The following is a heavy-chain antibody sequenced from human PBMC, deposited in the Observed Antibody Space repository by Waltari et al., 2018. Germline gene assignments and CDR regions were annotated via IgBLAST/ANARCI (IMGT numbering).Heavy chain of an antibody. D-gene: IGHD4-17*01. J-gene: IGHJ4*02. CDR1: GFPFSSYW. Sequence: EVQLVESGGGLVQPGGSLRLSCAASGFPFSSYWMSWVRQARGKGLEWVANIKQDGSEKYYVDSVKGRFTISRDNAKSSLYLQMNSLRAADTGIYYCAKARIDDGDYGWHYWGQGTLVTVSS. CDR3: AKARIDDGDYGWHY. V-gene: IGHV3-7*01. CDR2: IKQDGSEK.